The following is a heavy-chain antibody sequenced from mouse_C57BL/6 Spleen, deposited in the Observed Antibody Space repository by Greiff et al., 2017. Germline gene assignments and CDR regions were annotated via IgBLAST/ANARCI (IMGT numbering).Heavy chain of an antibody. J-gene: IGHJ1*03. D-gene: IGHD2-2*01. V-gene: IGHV1-69*01. Sequence: QVQLKQPGAELVMPGASVKLSCKASGYTFTSYWMHWVKQRPGQGLEWIGEIAPSDSYTNYNQKFKGKSTLTVDKSSSTAYMQLSSLTSEDAAVYYCARYDGYYWDFDVWGTGTTVTVSS. CDR3: ARYDGYYWDFDV. CDR2: IAPSDSYT. CDR1: GYTFTSYW.